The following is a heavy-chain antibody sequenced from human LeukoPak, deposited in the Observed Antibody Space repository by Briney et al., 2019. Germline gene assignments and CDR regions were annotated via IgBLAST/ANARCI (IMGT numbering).Heavy chain of an antibody. J-gene: IGHJ4*02. CDR1: GGSISTTNNY. CDR2: ISYSGST. V-gene: IGHV4-39*07. D-gene: IGHD6-13*01. CDR3: ASELYAGYSSSPFDY. Sequence: SETLSLTCTVSGGSISTTNNYWAWIRQSPGKGLEWIGSISYSGSTSYNLSLKRRVTMSIDTTKNHFSLRLNSMTAADTAVYYCASELYAGYSSSPFDYWGQGTLVTVSS.